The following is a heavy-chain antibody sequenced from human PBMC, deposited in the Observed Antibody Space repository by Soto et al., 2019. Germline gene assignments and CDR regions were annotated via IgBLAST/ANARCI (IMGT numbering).Heavy chain of an antibody. V-gene: IGHV3-74*01. CDR2: IHSDGSST. J-gene: IGHJ3*01. D-gene: IGHD1-26*01. Sequence: EVQLVESGGGLVQPGESLRLSCAASGFTFSYYWMHWVRQAPGKGLVWVSCIHSDGSSTTYADSVKGRFTISRDNARNTLYLQMNSLRAEDTAVYYCARGDRGAFDLWGQGRVLTVSS. CDR1: GFTFSYYW. CDR3: ARGDRGAFDL.